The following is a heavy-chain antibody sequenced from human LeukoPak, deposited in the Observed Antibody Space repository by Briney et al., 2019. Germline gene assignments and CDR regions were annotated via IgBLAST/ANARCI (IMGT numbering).Heavy chain of an antibody. J-gene: IGHJ4*02. Sequence: AASVKVSCKASGGTFSNYAISWVRQAPGQGLEWMGGIIPIFGTANYAQKFQGRVTITADESTSTAYMELSSLRSEDTAVYYCAHEGYYFDYWGQGTLVTVSS. CDR1: GGTFSNYA. V-gene: IGHV1-69*13. CDR2: IIPIFGTA. CDR3: AHEGYYFDY.